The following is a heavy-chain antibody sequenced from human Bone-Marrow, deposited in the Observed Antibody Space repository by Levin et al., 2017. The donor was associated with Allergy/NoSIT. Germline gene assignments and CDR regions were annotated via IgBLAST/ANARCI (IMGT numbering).Heavy chain of an antibody. J-gene: IGHJ4*02. V-gene: IGHV3-30*18. D-gene: IGHD4-23*01. CDR3: AKGEPNGGDFDY. CDR1: GFTFSSYG. CDR2: ISSSGRNI. Sequence: SLKISCAASGFTFSSYGMHWVRQAPGKGLEWVAVISSSGRNIYYGDSVKGRFAISRDNSKNTLYLEMNNLRPEDTAVYYCAKGEPNGGDFDYWGQGTLVTVSS.